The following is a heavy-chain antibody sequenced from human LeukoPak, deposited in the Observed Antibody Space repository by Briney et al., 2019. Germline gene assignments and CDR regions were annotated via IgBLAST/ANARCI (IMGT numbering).Heavy chain of an antibody. CDR1: GFTFSSYG. Sequence: QPGGSLRLSCAASGFTFSSYGMHWVRQAPGKGLEWVAFIRYDGSNNYYADSVKGRFTISRDNSKNTLYLQMNSLRAEDTAVYYCARDRNLGYCSSTSRYTLDYWGQGTLVTVSS. D-gene: IGHD2-2*02. V-gene: IGHV3-30*02. J-gene: IGHJ4*02. CDR3: ARDRNLGYCSSTSRYTLDY. CDR2: IRYDGSNN.